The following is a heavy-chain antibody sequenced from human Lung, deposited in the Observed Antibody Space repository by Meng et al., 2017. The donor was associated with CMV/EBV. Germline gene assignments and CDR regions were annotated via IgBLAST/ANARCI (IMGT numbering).Heavy chain of an antibody. CDR2: ISGSGGST. CDR3: AKDAGWGLTRFLEWLSGLDY. J-gene: IGHJ4*02. V-gene: IGHV3-23*01. D-gene: IGHD3-3*01. Sequence: SXAASGFTFSSYAMSWVRQAPGKGLEWVSAISGSGGSTYYADSVKGRFTISRDNSKNTQYMQMNSLRAEDTAVYYSAKDAGWGLTRFLEWLSGLDYWXQGTLVTVSS. CDR1: GFTFSSYA.